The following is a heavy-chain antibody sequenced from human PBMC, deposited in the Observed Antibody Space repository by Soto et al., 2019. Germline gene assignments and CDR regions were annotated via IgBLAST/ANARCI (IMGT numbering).Heavy chain of an antibody. J-gene: IGHJ4*02. CDR3: ARHKKYQLQFDY. Sequence: QVQLQQWGAGLLKPSETLSLTCAVYGGSFSGYYWSWIRQPPGKGLEWIGEINHSGSTNYNPSLKSRVTISVDTSKNQFSLKLSSVTAADTAVYYCARHKKYQLQFDYWGQGTLVTVSS. V-gene: IGHV4-34*01. CDR1: GGSFSGYY. D-gene: IGHD2-2*01. CDR2: INHSGST.